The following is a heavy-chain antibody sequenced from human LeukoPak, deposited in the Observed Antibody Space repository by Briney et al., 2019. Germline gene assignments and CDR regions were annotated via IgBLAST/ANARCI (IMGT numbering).Heavy chain of an antibody. Sequence: ASVTVSCKASGYTFSDYYMHWVHQAPGKGLEWMGRVDPEDGETIYAEKFQGRVTITADTSTDTAYMELSSLRSEDTAVYYCATDAPSRPDIVVVPALEARYYYYMDVWGKGTTVTVSS. CDR3: ATDAPSRPDIVVVPALEARYYYYMDV. D-gene: IGHD2-2*01. J-gene: IGHJ6*03. CDR2: VDPEDGET. CDR1: GYTFSDYY. V-gene: IGHV1-69-2*01.